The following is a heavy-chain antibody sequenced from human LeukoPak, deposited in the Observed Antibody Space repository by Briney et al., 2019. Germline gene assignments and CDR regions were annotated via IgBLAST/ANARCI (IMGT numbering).Heavy chain of an antibody. CDR1: RGSISGFC. Sequence: SETLSLTCTVSRGSISGFCWSWIRQPPGKGLEWIGYIYYSGSTNYNPSLKSRVTISVDTSKNQFSLKLSSVTAADTAVYYCARETSQKGAHYMDVWGKGTTVTISS. CDR2: IYYSGST. D-gene: IGHD3-16*01. CDR3: ARETSQKGAHYMDV. V-gene: IGHV4-59*01. J-gene: IGHJ6*03.